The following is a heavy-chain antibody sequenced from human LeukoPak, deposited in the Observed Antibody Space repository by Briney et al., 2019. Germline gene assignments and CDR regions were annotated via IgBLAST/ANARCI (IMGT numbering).Heavy chain of an antibody. J-gene: IGHJ4*02. CDR3: ARVTGPTSTMVRGVIIPAFDS. Sequence: GGSLRLSCAASGFTVSNNCMSWVRQAPGKGLEWVSVIYSGGSTYYADSVKGRFTISRDNSKNTLYLQMNSLRAEDTAVYYCARVTGPTSTMVRGVIIPAFDSWGQGTLVTVSS. CDR2: IYSGGST. CDR1: GFTVSNNC. V-gene: IGHV3-53*01. D-gene: IGHD3-10*01.